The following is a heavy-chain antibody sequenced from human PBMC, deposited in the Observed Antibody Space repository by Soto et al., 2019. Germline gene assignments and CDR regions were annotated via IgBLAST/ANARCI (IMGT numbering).Heavy chain of an antibody. CDR3: ARWSYLDY. D-gene: IGHD3-3*01. J-gene: IGHJ4*02. V-gene: IGHV3-23*01. Sequence: LRLSCAASGFSFGSYALSWVRQAPGKGLEWVSTISGSDGKTFYADSVKGRFSISRDTSQNTLYLQMNSLRADDTAIYYCARWSYLDYWGQGTLVTVSS. CDR1: GFSFGSYA. CDR2: ISGSDGKT.